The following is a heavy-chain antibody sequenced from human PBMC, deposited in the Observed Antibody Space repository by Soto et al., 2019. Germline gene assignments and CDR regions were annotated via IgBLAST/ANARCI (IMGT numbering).Heavy chain of an antibody. Sequence: SETLSLTCTVSGCSISSGDYYWSWIRQPPGKGLEWIGYIYYSGSTYYNPSLKSRVTISVDTSKNQFSLKLSSVTAADTAVYYCASLYSSSWYWVYWGQGTLVTVSS. V-gene: IGHV4-30-4*01. J-gene: IGHJ4*02. CDR2: IYYSGST. CDR3: ASLYSSSWYWVY. CDR1: GCSISSGDYY. D-gene: IGHD6-13*01.